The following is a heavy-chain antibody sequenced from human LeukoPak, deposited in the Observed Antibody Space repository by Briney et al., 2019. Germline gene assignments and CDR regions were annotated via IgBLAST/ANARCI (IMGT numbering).Heavy chain of an antibody. CDR2: ISGSGGNT. CDR3: AKEYVVAVSGTLGFDC. D-gene: IGHD6-19*01. V-gene: IGHV3-23*01. CDR1: GFTFSSNA. Sequence: TGGSLRLPCAASGFTFSSNAMSWVRQAPGKGLEWVSAISGSGGNTYYADSVKGRFTISRDNSKNTLYLQMNSLRAEDTAVYYCAKEYVVAVSGTLGFDCWGQGTLVTVAS. J-gene: IGHJ4*02.